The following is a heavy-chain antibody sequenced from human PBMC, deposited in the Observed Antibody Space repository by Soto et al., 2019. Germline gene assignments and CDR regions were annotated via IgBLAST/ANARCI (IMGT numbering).Heavy chain of an antibody. CDR1: GYSFNNYW. V-gene: IGHV5-51*01. CDR3: ARQDGYALYYFDS. CDR2: IYPGDSDT. Sequence: GESLKISCKGSGYSFNNYWIGWVRQMPGKGLEWMGIIYPGDSDTRYSPSFRGQVTISADKSISSAYLQWSSLRASDTAMYYCARQDGYALYYFDSWGQGTLVTVSS. J-gene: IGHJ4*02. D-gene: IGHD5-12*01.